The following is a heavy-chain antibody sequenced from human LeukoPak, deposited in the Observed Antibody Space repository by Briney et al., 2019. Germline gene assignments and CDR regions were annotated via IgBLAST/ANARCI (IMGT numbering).Heavy chain of an antibody. CDR1: GFTFSSYW. CDR3: GSAAAPPGHFQH. D-gene: IGHD6-13*01. Sequence: PGGSLRLSCAASGFTFSSYWMHWVRQVPGKGLVWVSHMNTDGSTTSYADSVKGRFTISRDNAKNTLYLQMNSLRAEDTAVYYCGSAAAPPGHFQHRGQGTLVTVSS. CDR2: MNTDGSTT. V-gene: IGHV3-74*01. J-gene: IGHJ1*01.